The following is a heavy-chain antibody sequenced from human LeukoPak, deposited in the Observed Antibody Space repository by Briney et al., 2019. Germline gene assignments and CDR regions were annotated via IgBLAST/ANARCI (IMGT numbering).Heavy chain of an antibody. CDR2: IWYDGSNK. J-gene: IGHJ3*02. Sequence: GGSLRLSCAASEFTFSSYGMHWVRQAPGKGLEWVAVIWYDGSNKYYADSVKGRFTISRDNSKNTLYLQMNSLRAEDTAVYYCARDMKLTDAFDIWGQGTMVTVSS. CDR1: EFTFSSYG. CDR3: ARDMKLTDAFDI. D-gene: IGHD4/OR15-4a*01. V-gene: IGHV3-33*01.